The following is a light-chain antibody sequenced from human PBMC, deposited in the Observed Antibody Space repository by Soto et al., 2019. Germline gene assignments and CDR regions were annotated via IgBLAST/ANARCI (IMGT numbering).Light chain of an antibody. CDR3: QQYSSSRP. J-gene: IGKJ1*01. V-gene: IGKV3-20*01. CDR2: GAS. CDR1: QSVTSSY. Sequence: EIVLPQSPGTMSLSPGERAPLSCRASQSVTSSYLAWYQPKPGQAPRRLIYGASSRATGIPDRLSGRGSGTDFTLTISRLEPEDFAVYYCQQYSSSRPFGQGTKVDIK.